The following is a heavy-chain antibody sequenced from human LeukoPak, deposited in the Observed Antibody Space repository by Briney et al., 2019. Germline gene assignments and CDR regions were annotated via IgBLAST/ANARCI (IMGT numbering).Heavy chain of an antibody. Sequence: GGSLRLSCAASGFTFSSYSMNWVRQAPGKGLEWVSSISSSSSYIYYADSVKGRFTISRDNAKNSLYLQMNSLRAEDTAVYYCARGWRRWLQLFDYWGQGTLVTVSS. CDR1: GFTFSSYS. CDR2: ISSSSSYI. D-gene: IGHD5-24*01. J-gene: IGHJ4*02. CDR3: ARGWRRWLQLFDY. V-gene: IGHV3-21*01.